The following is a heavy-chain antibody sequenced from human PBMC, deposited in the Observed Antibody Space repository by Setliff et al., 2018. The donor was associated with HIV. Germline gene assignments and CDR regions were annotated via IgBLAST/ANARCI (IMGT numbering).Heavy chain of an antibody. CDR1: GFTFSSYA. V-gene: IGHV3-23*01. D-gene: IGHD1-26*01. J-gene: IGHJ4*02. Sequence: GGSLRLSCAASGFTFSSYAMSWVRQAPGKGLEWVSVVSGSGDNAFYADSVKGRFTTSRDNSKNTLYLQMNSLRAEDTAIYYCARDDPAGGIDYWGQGTLVTVSS. CDR3: ARDDPAGGIDY. CDR2: VSGSGDNA.